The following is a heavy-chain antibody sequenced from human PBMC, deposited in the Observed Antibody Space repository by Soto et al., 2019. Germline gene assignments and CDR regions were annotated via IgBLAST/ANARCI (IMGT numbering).Heavy chain of an antibody. CDR2: IYQSGKA. D-gene: IGHD3-22*01. CDR3: ARVSRAGGWLFPFDY. J-gene: IGHJ4*02. V-gene: IGHV4-39*01. CDR1: GDCISSGTYF. Sequence: PSETLSLTCTVSGDCISSGTYFWGWIRQPPGTGLEWIGSIYQSGKAYYSPSLKSRVTISVDTSKNQFSLKLNPVTAADTAVYYCARVSRAGGWLFPFDYWGQGTLVTVSS.